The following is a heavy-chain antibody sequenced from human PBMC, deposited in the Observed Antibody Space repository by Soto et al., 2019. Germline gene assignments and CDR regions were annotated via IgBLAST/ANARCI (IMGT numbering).Heavy chain of an antibody. D-gene: IGHD2-15*01. CDR3: ARDLGYCSGSTCYPSYFDY. V-gene: IGHV1-18*01. J-gene: IGHJ4*02. Sequence: QVHLVQSGAEVKEPGASVKISCKASGYAFSSYGISWVRQAAGQGPEWMGWISGYNGKTNYAQKLQGRVTMTTDSSTSTAYMELGSRRSDDTAVYFCARDLGYCSGSTCYPSYFDYWGQGTPVTVSS. CDR2: ISGYNGKT. CDR1: GYAFSSYG.